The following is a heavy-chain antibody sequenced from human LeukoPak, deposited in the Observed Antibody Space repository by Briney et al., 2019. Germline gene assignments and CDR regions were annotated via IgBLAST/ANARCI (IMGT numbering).Heavy chain of an antibody. Sequence: GGSLRLSCAASGFTFSSYAMSWVRQAPEKGLEWVSHMSGSGGGTYYADSVKGRFTISRDNSKNTLYLQMNSLGAEDTAVYYCAKDSSGWYGGFVDYWGQGTLVTVSS. J-gene: IGHJ4*02. D-gene: IGHD6-19*01. V-gene: IGHV3-23*01. CDR1: GFTFSSYA. CDR2: MSGSGGGT. CDR3: AKDSSGWYGGFVDY.